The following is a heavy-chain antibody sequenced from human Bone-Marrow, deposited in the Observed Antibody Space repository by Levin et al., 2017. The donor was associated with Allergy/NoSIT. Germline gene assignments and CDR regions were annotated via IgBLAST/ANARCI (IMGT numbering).Heavy chain of an antibody. Sequence: GGSLRLSCAASGFTFDDYAMHWVRQAPGKGLEWVSGISWNSGSIGYADSVKGRFTISRDNAKNSLYLQMNSLRAEDTALYYCAKDKVPAAIGNWFDPWGQGTLVTVSS. CDR3: AKDKVPAAIGNWFDP. CDR1: GFTFDDYA. CDR2: ISWNSGSI. V-gene: IGHV3-9*01. J-gene: IGHJ5*02. D-gene: IGHD2-2*01.